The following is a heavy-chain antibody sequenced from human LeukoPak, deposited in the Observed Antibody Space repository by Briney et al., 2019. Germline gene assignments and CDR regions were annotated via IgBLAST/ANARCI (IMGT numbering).Heavy chain of an antibody. CDR1: GFTFSSYS. Sequence: GGSLRLSCEASGFTFSSYSMNWVRQAPGKGLEWISYISTSTTTIYYANSVKGRFTISRDNSRNTVYLQMNSLRVADTALYFCARENIFDFWGQGTLVTVSS. CDR3: ARENIFDF. CDR2: ISTSTTTI. J-gene: IGHJ4*01. V-gene: IGHV3-48*01. D-gene: IGHD2/OR15-2a*01.